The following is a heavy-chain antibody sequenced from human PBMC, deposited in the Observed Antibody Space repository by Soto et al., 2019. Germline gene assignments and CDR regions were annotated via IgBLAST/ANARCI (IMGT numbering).Heavy chain of an antibody. CDR1: GFSFSSFW. V-gene: IGHV3-7*03. CDR2: IKQDGSEK. J-gene: IGHJ4*02. D-gene: IGHD3-9*01. CDR3: VRGYCDYTDYFDY. Sequence: EVQLVESGGGLVQPGGSLRLSCAASGFSFSSFWMIWVRQAPGKGLEWVAIIKQDGSEKHYVDSVKGRFTVSRDNGEKSLYLQMDSLRPDDTAVYYCVRGYCDYTDYFDYWGQGALVTVSS.